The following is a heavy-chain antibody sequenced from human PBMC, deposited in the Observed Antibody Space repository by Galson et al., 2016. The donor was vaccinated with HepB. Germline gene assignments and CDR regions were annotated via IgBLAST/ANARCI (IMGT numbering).Heavy chain of an antibody. Sequence: SLRLSCAASGFTFSSYSMNWVRQAPGKGLEWVSSISSGSSYIYYADSVRGRFIISRDNAKNSLYLQMNSLRAGDTAVYYCARDPSFSDYVSGFDIWGQGTMVTVSS. D-gene: IGHD4-17*01. CDR1: GFTFSSYS. V-gene: IGHV3-21*01. CDR2: ISSGSSYI. CDR3: ARDPSFSDYVSGFDI. J-gene: IGHJ3*02.